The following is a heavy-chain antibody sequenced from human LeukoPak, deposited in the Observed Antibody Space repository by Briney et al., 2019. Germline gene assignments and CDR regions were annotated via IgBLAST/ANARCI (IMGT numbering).Heavy chain of an antibody. Sequence: SETLSLTCTVSGVSISSYYWSWIRQPPGKGLEWIGYIYYSGSTNYNPSLKSRVTISVDTSKNQFSLKLSSVTAADTAVYYCARLWFRDDAFDIWGQGTMVPVSS. D-gene: IGHD3-10*01. J-gene: IGHJ3*02. V-gene: IGHV4-59*08. CDR1: GVSISSYY. CDR3: ARLWFRDDAFDI. CDR2: IYYSGST.